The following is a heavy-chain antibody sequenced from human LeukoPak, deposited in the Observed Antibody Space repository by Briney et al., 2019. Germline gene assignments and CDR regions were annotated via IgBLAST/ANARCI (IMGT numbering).Heavy chain of an antibody. Sequence: GSSVKVSCKASGGTFSNFAISWVRQAPGQGLEWMGGIIPIFGTTNYAQKFQGRVTITADESTSTAYMELSSLRSEDTAVYYCARSTVTPNWFDPWGQGTLVTVSS. CDR3: ARSTVTPNWFDP. CDR1: GGTFSNFA. V-gene: IGHV1-69*01. J-gene: IGHJ5*02. CDR2: IIPIFGTT. D-gene: IGHD4-17*01.